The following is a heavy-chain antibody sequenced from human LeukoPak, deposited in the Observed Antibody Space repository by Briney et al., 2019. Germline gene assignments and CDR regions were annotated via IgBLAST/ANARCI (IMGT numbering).Heavy chain of an antibody. Sequence: ASVKVSCKASGYAFTGYYMHWVRQAPGQGLEWMGWINPNSGGTNYAQKFQGRVTMTRDTSISTAYMELSRLRSDDTAVYYCALLYSSGWDRLDYWGQGTLVTVSS. CDR3: ALLYSSGWDRLDY. CDR1: GYAFTGYY. J-gene: IGHJ4*02. D-gene: IGHD6-19*01. CDR2: INPNSGGT. V-gene: IGHV1-2*02.